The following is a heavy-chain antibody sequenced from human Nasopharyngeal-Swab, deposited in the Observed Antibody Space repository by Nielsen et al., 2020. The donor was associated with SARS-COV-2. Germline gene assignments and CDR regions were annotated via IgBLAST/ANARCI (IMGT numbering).Heavy chain of an antibody. CDR3: ARDLAVAGTSFDY. Sequence: GGSLRLSCAASGFTFSSYAMHWVRQAPGKGLEWVAVISYDGSNKYYADSVKGRFTISRDNSKNTLYLQMNSLRAEDTAVYYCARDLAVAGTSFDYWGQGTLVTVSS. CDR1: GFTFSSYA. D-gene: IGHD6-19*01. J-gene: IGHJ4*02. CDR2: ISYDGSNK. V-gene: IGHV3-30-3*01.